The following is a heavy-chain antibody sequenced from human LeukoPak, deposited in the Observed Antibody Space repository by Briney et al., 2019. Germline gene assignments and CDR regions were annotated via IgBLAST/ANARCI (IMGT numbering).Heavy chain of an antibody. CDR3: ARVQLGILGY. CDR2: INHSGST. Sequence: PSETLSLTCAVSGGSFSGYYWSWIRQPPGKGLEWIGEINHSGSTNYNPSLKSRVTISVDTSKNQFSLKPSSVTAADTAVYYCARVQLGILGYWGQGTLVTVSS. CDR1: GGSFSGYY. D-gene: IGHD7-27*01. J-gene: IGHJ4*02. V-gene: IGHV4-34*01.